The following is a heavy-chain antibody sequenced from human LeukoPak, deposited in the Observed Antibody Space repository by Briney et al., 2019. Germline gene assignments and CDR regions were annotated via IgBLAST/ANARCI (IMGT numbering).Heavy chain of an antibody. J-gene: IGHJ4*02. CDR3: AKGSGGYIDY. CDR2: IRYDGSNK. Sequence: HGESLKISCAASGFTFSSYGMHWVRQAPGKGLEWVAFIRYDGSNKYYADSVKGRFTISRDNSKNTLYLQMNSLRAEDTAVYYCAKGSGGYIDYWGQGTLVTVSS. D-gene: IGHD2-8*02. V-gene: IGHV3-30*02. CDR1: GFTFSSYG.